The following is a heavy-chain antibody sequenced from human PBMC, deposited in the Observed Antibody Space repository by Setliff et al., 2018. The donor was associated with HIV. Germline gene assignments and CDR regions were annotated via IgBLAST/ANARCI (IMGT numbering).Heavy chain of an antibody. CDR2: INAGNGDT. D-gene: IGHD3-10*01. V-gene: IGHV1-3*01. Sequence: ASVKVSCKASEYTFTLYGIHWVRQAPGQRPEWVGWINAGNGDTEYSQKFQGRVTITRDTSASTAYMELSSLRSEDTAVYFCARGSDSGSYSYYYGMDVWGQGTTVTVSS. J-gene: IGHJ6*02. CDR1: EYTFTLYG. CDR3: ARGSDSGSYSYYYGMDV.